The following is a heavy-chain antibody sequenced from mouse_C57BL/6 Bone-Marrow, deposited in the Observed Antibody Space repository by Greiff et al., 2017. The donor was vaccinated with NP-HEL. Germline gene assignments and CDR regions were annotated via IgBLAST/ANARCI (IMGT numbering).Heavy chain of an antibody. CDR2: IDPEDGDT. CDR3: ARNNGSSYAGFAY. Sequence: EVQLQQSGAELVKPGASVKLSCTASGFNIKDYYMHWVKQRTEQGLEWLGRIDPEDGDTKYAPKFPGKATITADTSSHTAYLQLSSLTSEDAAVCYCARNNGSSYAGFAYWGQGTLVTVSA. J-gene: IGHJ3*01. V-gene: IGHV14-2*01. D-gene: IGHD1-1*01. CDR1: GFNIKDYY.